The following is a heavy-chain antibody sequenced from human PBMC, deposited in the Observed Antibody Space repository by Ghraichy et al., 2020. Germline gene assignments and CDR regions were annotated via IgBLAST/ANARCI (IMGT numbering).Heavy chain of an antibody. D-gene: IGHD2-2*01. V-gene: IGHV4-59*01. CDR2: SYYSGST. Sequence: SQTLSLTCTVSGGSLSTYYWSWIRQPPGKGLEWIGYSYYSGSTNYNPSLKSRVSISVDTSKNQFSLKLSSVTAADTAMYFCARDQKSTSCYDYWGQGILVTVSS. CDR1: GGSLSTYY. J-gene: IGHJ4*02. CDR3: ARDQKSTSCYDY.